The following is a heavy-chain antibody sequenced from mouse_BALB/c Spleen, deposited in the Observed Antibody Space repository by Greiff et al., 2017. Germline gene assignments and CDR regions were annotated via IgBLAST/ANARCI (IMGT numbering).Heavy chain of an antibody. CDR3: AREDYYGSSYPFAY. J-gene: IGHJ3*01. V-gene: IGHV2-6-7*01. CDR2: IWGDGST. CDR1: GFSLTGYG. D-gene: IGHD1-1*01. Sequence: VKLVESGPGLVAPSQSLSITCTVSGFSLTGYGVNWVRQPPGKGLEWLGMIWGDGSTDYNSALKSRLSISKDNSKSQVFLKMNSLQTDDTARYYCAREDYYGSSYPFAYWGQGTLVTVSA.